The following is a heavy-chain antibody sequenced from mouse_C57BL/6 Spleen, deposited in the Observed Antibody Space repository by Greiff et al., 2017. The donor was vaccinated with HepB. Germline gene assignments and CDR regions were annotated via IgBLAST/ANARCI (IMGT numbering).Heavy chain of an antibody. CDR1: GYTFTSYW. Sequence: QVQLQQPGAELVMPGAQVKLSCKASGYTFTSYWMHWVKQRPGQGLEWIGEIDPSDSYTNYNQKFKGKSTLTVDKSSSTVYMQLSSLTSEDSAVYYCARSGSYGSSYYFDYWGQGTTLTVSS. D-gene: IGHD1-1*01. J-gene: IGHJ2*01. CDR3: ARSGSYGSSYYFDY. CDR2: IDPSDSYT. V-gene: IGHV1-69*01.